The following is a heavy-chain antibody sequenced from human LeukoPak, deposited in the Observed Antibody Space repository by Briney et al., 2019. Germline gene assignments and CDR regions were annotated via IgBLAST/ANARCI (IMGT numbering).Heavy chain of an antibody. CDR1: GGSISSSSYY. J-gene: IGHJ5*02. D-gene: IGHD6-6*01. CDR2: IYYSGST. Sequence: SETLSLTCTVSGGSISSSSYYWGWIRQPPGKGLEWIGSIYYSGSTYYIPSLKSRVTISVDTSKNQFSLKLSSVTAADTAVYYCARVFRPSSRWFDPWGQGTLVTVSS. CDR3: ARVFRPSSRWFDP. V-gene: IGHV4-39*07.